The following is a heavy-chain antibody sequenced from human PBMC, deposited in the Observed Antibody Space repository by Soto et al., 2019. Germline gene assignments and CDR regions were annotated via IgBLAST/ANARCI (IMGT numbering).Heavy chain of an antibody. J-gene: IGHJ2*01. V-gene: IGHV1-69*12. CDR1: GGTFSSYT. D-gene: IGHD1-1*01. CDR3: ARGNHRWLQLWYFDL. CDR2: IIPIFGTA. Sequence: QVQLVQSGAEVKKPGSSVTVSWKTSGGTFSSYTISRVRQAPGQGLEWMGGIIPIFGTANYAQKFQGRVTITADESTRTAYLELRSLRSEDTAVYYCARGNHRWLQLWYFDLWGRGTLVTVSS.